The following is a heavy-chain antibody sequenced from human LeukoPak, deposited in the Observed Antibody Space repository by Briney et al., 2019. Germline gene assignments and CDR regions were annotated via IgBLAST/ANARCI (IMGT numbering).Heavy chain of an antibody. CDR1: GFSFSVYW. V-gene: IGHV3-74*01. CDR2: IKTDGSIT. CDR3: AKEDYDILTGYPSLFDY. J-gene: IGHJ4*02. Sequence: GGSLRLSCAASGFSFSVYWMHWVRQAPGKGPVWVSRIKTDGSITDYADFVKGRFTISRDNAKNTLYLQMNSLRAEDTAVYYCAKEDYDILTGYPSLFDYWGQGTLVTVSS. D-gene: IGHD3-9*01.